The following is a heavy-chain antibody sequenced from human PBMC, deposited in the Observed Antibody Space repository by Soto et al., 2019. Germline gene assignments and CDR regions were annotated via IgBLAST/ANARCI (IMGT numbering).Heavy chain of an antibody. D-gene: IGHD3-16*01. CDR3: AMVDNYVTPTPQDV. V-gene: IGHV1-18*01. J-gene: IGHJ6*02. Sequence: QVQLVQSGDEVRKPGSSVKVSCKTSGYSFVNYDIAWVRWAPGQGIEWMGWISPYSGNTHYASKVQGRLTMTTDTSTSTAYTDLGSLTSDDTAVYYCAMVDNYVTPTPQDVWGQGTTVTVSS. CDR2: ISPYSGNT. CDR1: GYSFVNYD.